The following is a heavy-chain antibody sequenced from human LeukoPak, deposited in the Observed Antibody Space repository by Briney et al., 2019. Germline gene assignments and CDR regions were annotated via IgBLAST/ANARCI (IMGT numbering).Heavy chain of an antibody. Sequence: PSETLSLTCDVSGYSINFGHLWGWIRQPPEKGLEWIGSIYYSGSTYYNPSLKSRVTISVDTSKNQFSLKLSSVTAADTAVYYCARPNGKLGYAFDIWGQGTMVTVSS. V-gene: IGHV4-38-2*01. J-gene: IGHJ3*02. D-gene: IGHD6-13*01. CDR1: GYSINFGHL. CDR2: IYYSGST. CDR3: ARPNGKLGYAFDI.